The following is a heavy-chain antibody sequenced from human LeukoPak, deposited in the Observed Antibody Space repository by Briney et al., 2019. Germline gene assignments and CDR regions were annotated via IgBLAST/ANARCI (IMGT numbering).Heavy chain of an antibody. V-gene: IGHV4-34*01. CDR2: INHSGST. D-gene: IGHD3-22*01. Sequence: PSETLSLTCAVHGGSFSGYYWSWIRQPPGKGLEWIGEINHSGSTNYNPSLKSRVTISVDTSKNQFSLKLSSVTAADTAVYYCARRRNYYDSMSRPYNWFDPWGQGTLVTVSS. CDR1: GGSFSGYY. J-gene: IGHJ5*02. CDR3: ARRRNYYDSMSRPYNWFDP.